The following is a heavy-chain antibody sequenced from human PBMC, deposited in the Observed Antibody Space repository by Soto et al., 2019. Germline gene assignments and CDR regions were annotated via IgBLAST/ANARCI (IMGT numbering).Heavy chain of an antibody. J-gene: IGHJ5*02. CDR3: ARGFPLGFDP. CDR2: INAGNGNT. D-gene: IGHD3-3*01. Sequence: ASVKVSCKASGYTFTSYAMDWVRQAPGQRLEWMGWINAGNGNTKYSQEFQGRVTITRDTSASTAYMELSSLGSEDTAVYYCARGFPLGFDPWGQGTLVTVSS. CDR1: GYTFTSYA. V-gene: IGHV1-3*01.